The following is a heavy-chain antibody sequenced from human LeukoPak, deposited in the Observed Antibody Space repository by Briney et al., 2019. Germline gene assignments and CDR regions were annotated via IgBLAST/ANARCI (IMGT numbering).Heavy chain of an antibody. V-gene: IGHV3-11*01. CDR2: ISSSGSTT. CDR3: ASFCSSTSCYGVNDAFDI. D-gene: IGHD2-2*01. Sequence: GGSLRLSCAASGFTFSDYYMSWIRQAPEGGLEWVSYISSSGSTTYYADSVKGRFTISRDNAKNSLYLQMNSLRAEDTAVYYCASFCSSTSCYGVNDAFDICGQGTMVTVSS. J-gene: IGHJ3*02. CDR1: GFTFSDYY.